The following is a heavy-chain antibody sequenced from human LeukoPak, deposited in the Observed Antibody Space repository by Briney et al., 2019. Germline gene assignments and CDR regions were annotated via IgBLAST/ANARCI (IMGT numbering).Heavy chain of an antibody. CDR3: ARTYYYDSSGYLTGYYFDY. J-gene: IGHJ4*02. V-gene: IGHV4-34*01. D-gene: IGHD3-22*01. CDR1: GGSFSDYH. CDR2: INHSGST. Sequence: PSETLSLTCAVYGGSFSDYHWSWIRQPPGKGLEWIGEINHSGSTNYNPSLKSRVTISVDTSKNQFSLKLSSVTAADTAVYYCARTYYYDSSGYLTGYYFDYWGQGTLVTVSS.